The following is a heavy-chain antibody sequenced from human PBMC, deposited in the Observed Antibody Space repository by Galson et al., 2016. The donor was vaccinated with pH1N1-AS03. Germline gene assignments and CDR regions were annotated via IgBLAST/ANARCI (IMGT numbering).Heavy chain of an antibody. CDR2: IEASSTYI. CDR1: GSTFRDYN. Sequence: SLRLSCAVSGSTFRDYNLNWVRQAPGKGPEWVSSIEASSTYIYYADSVKGRFTISRDNSKNSLYLQMNSLRAEDTAVYYCARDTARSFDYWGLGTLVSVSS. J-gene: IGHJ4*02. CDR3: ARDTARSFDY. V-gene: IGHV3-21*01. D-gene: IGHD5-18*01.